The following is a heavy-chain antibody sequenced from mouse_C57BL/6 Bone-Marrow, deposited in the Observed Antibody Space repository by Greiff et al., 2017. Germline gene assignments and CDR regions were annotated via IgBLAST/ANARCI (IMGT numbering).Heavy chain of an antibody. CDR3: ARSIYYGNYGFDY. CDR2: INPGSGGT. CDR1: GYAFTNYL. Sequence: VQLQQSGAELVRPGTSVKVSCKASGYAFTNYLIEWVKQRPGQGLEWIGVINPGSGGTNYNEKFKGKATLTADKSSSTAYMQLSSLTSEDSAVYFCARSIYYGNYGFDYWGQGTTLTVSS. J-gene: IGHJ2*01. D-gene: IGHD2-1*01. V-gene: IGHV1-54*01.